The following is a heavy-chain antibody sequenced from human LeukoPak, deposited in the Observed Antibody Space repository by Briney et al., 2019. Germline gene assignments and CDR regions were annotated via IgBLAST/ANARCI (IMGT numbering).Heavy chain of an antibody. CDR1: GFTFSVHF. CDR3: ARRRDYFDY. Sequence: GGSLRLSCAASGFTFSVHFMDWVRQAPGKGLEWISYISSSGSNIYYADSVKGRFTMSRDNAKGSLYLQMNSLRAEDTAIYYCARRRDYFDYWGQGTLVTVSS. J-gene: IGHJ4*02. V-gene: IGHV3-11*01. CDR2: ISSSGSNI.